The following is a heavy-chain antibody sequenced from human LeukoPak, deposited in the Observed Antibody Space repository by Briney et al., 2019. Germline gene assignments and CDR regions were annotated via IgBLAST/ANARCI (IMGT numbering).Heavy chain of an antibody. D-gene: IGHD1-7*01. J-gene: IGHJ4*02. V-gene: IGHV3-7*01. Sequence: PGGSLRLSCAASGFTFSSYWMSWVRQAPGKGLEWVANIKQDGSEKYYVDSVKGRFTISRDNAKNSLYLQMNSLRAEDTAVYYCARGSDNWNYFGYYFDYWGQGTLVTVSS. CDR1: GFTFSSYW. CDR2: IKQDGSEK. CDR3: ARGSDNWNYFGYYFDY.